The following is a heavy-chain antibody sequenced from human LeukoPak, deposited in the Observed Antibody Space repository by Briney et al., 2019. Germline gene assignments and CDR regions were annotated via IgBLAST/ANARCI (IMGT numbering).Heavy chain of an antibody. CDR1: GGTFSSYA. V-gene: IGHV1-69*04. CDR3: AKDPHTDSSGWLGELDY. D-gene: IGHD6-19*01. J-gene: IGHJ4*02. CDR2: IIPILGIA. Sequence: SVKVSCKASGGTFSSYAISWVRQAPGQGLEWMGRIIPILGIANYAQKLQGRVTITADKSTSTAYMELSSLRTEDTALYYCAKDPHTDSSGWLGELDYWGQGTLVTVSS.